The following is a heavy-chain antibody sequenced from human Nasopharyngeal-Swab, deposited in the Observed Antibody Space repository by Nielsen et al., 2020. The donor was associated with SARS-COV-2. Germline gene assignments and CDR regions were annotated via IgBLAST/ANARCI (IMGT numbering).Heavy chain of an antibody. CDR3: ARVGSSWYSVDY. CDR1: GFTFSSYE. J-gene: IGHJ4*02. D-gene: IGHD6-13*01. CDR2: ISSSGSTI. V-gene: IGHV3-48*03. Sequence: GGSLRLSCAASGFTFSSYEMNWVRQAPGKGLEWVSYISSSGSTIYYADSVKGRFTISRDNAKNSLYLQMNSLRVEDTAVYYCARVGSSWYSVDYWGQGTLVTVSS.